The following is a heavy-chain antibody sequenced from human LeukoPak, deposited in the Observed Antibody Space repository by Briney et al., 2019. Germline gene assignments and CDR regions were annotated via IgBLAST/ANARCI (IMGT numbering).Heavy chain of an antibody. V-gene: IGHV4-34*01. D-gene: IGHD3-22*01. CDR2: VNHSGST. CDR3: ARGGGDYYQDC. Sequence: PSETLSLTCAVSGGSFSGYYWNWIRQPPGKGLEWMGEVNHSGSTNYNPSLKSRVTISADTSKTQFSLKLTSVTAADTAVYYCARGGGDYYQDCWGQGALVTASS. J-gene: IGHJ4*02. CDR1: GGSFSGYY.